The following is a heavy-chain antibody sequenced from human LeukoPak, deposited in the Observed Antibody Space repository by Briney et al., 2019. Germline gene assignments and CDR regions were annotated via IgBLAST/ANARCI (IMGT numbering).Heavy chain of an antibody. V-gene: IGHV4-61*02. CDR1: GGSINSGSYY. CDR2: IYTSGST. Sequence: PSQTLSLTCTVSGGSINSGSYYWSWIRQPAGKGLEWIGRIYTSGSTNYNPSLKSRVTISVDTSKNQFSLKLSSVTAADTAVYYCARDPAPISGSFFNNYGMDVWGQGTTVTVSS. CDR3: ARDPAPISGSFFNNYGMDV. D-gene: IGHD1-26*01. J-gene: IGHJ6*02.